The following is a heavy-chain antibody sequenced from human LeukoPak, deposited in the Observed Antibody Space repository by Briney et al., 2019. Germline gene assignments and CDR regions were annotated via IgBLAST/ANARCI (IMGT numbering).Heavy chain of an antibody. Sequence: SETLSLTCSVSDDSITMYYWTWIRQPPGKGLEWIGYVDHTGSTNFNPSLNGRISISRDTTKNLFSLRLRSVTAADTAVYFCARGRVSSSTWYSTYYYYFYMDVWGKGTTVTVSS. CDR3: ARGRVSSSTWYSTYYYYFYMDV. V-gene: IGHV4-59*01. CDR2: VDHTGST. D-gene: IGHD1-1*01. CDR1: DDSITMYY. J-gene: IGHJ6*03.